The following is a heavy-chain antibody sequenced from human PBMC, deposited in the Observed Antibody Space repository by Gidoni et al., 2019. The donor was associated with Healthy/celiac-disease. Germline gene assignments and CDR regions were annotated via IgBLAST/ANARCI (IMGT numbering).Heavy chain of an antibody. Sequence: QVQLVQSGAEVKKPGASVKVSCKASGYTFTGYYMHWVRQAPGQGLEWMGWINPNSGGTKYAQKFQGRVTMTRDTSSSTVYMELSSLRSDDTAVYYCASQYSSGFDYWGQGTLVTVSS. V-gene: IGHV1-2*02. CDR1: GYTFTGYY. CDR2: INPNSGGT. CDR3: ASQYSSGFDY. J-gene: IGHJ4*02. D-gene: IGHD3-22*01.